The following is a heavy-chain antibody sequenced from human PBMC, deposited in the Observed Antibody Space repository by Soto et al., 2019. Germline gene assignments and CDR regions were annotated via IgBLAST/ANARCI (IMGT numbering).Heavy chain of an antibody. D-gene: IGHD5-12*01. CDR1: GFSFIAYA. Sequence: VQLVESGGGVVQPGRSLRLSCAASGFSFIAYAMHWVRQAPGKGLEWVAVVSYDGSDKYYADSVQGRFTISRDNSKNTLYLQMNSLRAEDTAVYYCARGLTGYSGYGMDVWGQGTTVIVSS. J-gene: IGHJ6*02. CDR2: VSYDGSDK. CDR3: ARGLTGYSGYGMDV. V-gene: IGHV3-30-3*01.